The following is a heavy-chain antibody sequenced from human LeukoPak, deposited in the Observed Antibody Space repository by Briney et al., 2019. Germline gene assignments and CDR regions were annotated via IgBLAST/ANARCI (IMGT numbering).Heavy chain of an antibody. CDR1: GFTFSSYW. V-gene: IGHV3-7*01. CDR2: IKQDGSEK. J-gene: IGHJ4*02. Sequence: PGGSLGLSCAASGFTFSSYWMSWVRQAPGKGLEWVANIKQDGSEKYYVDPVKGRFTISRDNAKNSLYLQMNSLRAEDTAVYYCAKGSGSFDYWGQGTLVTVSS. D-gene: IGHD3-10*01. CDR3: AKGSGSFDY.